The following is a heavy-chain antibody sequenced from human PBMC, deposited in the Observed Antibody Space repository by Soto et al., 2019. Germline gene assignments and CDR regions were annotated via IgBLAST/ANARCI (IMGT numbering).Heavy chain of an antibody. CDR3: ARDPHEFWTSYWFDP. D-gene: IGHD3-3*01. V-gene: IGHV1-18*01. CDR1: GYTFNTSG. CDR2: ISAYDGKT. Sequence: ASVKVSCKTSGYTFNTSGINWVRQAPGQGLELMGWISAYDGKTTYAEKFQGRVTLTTATSTSTAYMELRSLRSDDTAIYYCARDPHEFWTSYWFDPWGQGTPVTVSS. J-gene: IGHJ5*02.